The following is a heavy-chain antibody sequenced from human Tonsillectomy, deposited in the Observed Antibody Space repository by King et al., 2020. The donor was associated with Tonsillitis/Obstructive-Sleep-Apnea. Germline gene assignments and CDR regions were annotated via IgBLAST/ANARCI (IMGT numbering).Heavy chain of an antibody. Sequence: VQLVESGGGLIQPGGSLRLSCAASGFTVSRNYMSWVRQAPGKGLEWVSVIYSGGSTYYADSVKGRFTISRDYSKNTLYLQMNSLRAEDTAVYYCARAWFRECNFDYWGQGTLVTVSS. CDR2: IYSGGST. CDR1: GFTVSRNY. V-gene: IGHV3-53*01. CDR3: ARAWFRECNFDY. D-gene: IGHD3-10*01. J-gene: IGHJ4*02.